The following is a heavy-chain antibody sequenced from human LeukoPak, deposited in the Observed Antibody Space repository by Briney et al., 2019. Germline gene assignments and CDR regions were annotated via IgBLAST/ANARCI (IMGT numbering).Heavy chain of an antibody. Sequence: SETLSLTCKVSGGSISDNNYYWAWLRQPPGKDLEWIGTIYYTGSTYYNTSLKSRVTISVDTSKNQFSLKLSSVTAADTAVYYCARDSSRSYWGQGTLVTVSS. CDR2: IYYTGST. CDR1: GGSISDNNYY. D-gene: IGHD6-13*01. CDR3: ARDSSRSY. J-gene: IGHJ4*02. V-gene: IGHV4-39*01.